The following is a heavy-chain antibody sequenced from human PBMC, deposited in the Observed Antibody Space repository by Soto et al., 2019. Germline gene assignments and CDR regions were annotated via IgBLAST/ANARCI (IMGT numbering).Heavy chain of an antibody. V-gene: IGHV1-2*02. J-gene: IGHJ6*02. CDR3: ARNMDYYYGRGSGNGHGV. Sequence: QVPLVQSGAEVKEPGDSVRVSCEASGYTFTAYYLHWVRQAPGQGLEWMGWINPKFGDTTYAQDFQGRVSMTRDMSISTVYMELSRLTSDDTAIYYCARNMDYYYGRGSGNGHGVWGQGTTVTVFS. D-gene: IGHD3-10*02. CDR1: GYTFTAYY. CDR2: INPKFGDT.